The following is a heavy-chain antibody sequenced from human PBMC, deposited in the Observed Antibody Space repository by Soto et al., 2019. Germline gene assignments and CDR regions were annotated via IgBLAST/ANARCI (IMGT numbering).Heavy chain of an antibody. CDR2: ISWNSGSI. J-gene: IGHJ4*02. D-gene: IGHD3-3*01. Sequence: GGSLRLSCAASGFTFDDYAMPWVRQAPGKGLEWVSGISWNSGSIGSADSVKGRFTISRDNAKNSLYLQMNSLRAEDMAWYYSAKDGRIGPTWSGRFDYWGQGTLVTVSS. V-gene: IGHV3-9*03. CDR3: AKDGRIGPTWSGRFDY. CDR1: GFTFDDYA.